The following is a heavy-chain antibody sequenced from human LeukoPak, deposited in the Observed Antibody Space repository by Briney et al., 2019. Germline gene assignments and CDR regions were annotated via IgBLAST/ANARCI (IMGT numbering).Heavy chain of an antibody. J-gene: IGHJ4*02. CDR3: ARQLDS. CDR1: GFTFSSYS. V-gene: IGHV3-48*01. Sequence: PGGSLRLSCAASGFTFSSYSMNWVRQAPGKGLEWVSYISGSCSSIYYADAVKGRFTISRDNAKNSLYLQMNSLRAEDTAVYYCARQLDSWGQGTLVTVSS. CDR2: ISGSCSSI.